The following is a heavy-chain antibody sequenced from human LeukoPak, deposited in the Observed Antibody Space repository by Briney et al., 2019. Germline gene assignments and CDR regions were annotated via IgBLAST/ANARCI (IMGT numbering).Heavy chain of an antibody. CDR1: EGPPGNVV. J-gene: IGHJ5*01. CDR2: VIPTLGIA. V-gene: IGHV1-69*04. Sequence: APGRASGKPLEGPPGNVVISWWRRAREHGLGGWGRVIPTLGIALYAQRFKGRVTITADKSTSTAYMELSSLTFEDTAVYFCARDLVCTVNCKDSWGQGTLVTVSS. D-gene: IGHD3/OR15-3a*01. CDR3: ARDLVCTVNCKDS.